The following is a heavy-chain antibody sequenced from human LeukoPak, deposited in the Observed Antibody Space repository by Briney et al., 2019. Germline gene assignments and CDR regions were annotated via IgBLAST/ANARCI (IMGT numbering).Heavy chain of an antibody. V-gene: IGHV1-69*13. CDR3: ARDKGVVPAAIGPPAPYYYYYMDV. CDR2: IIPIFGTA. D-gene: IGHD2-2*02. J-gene: IGHJ6*03. Sequence: SVKVSCKASGGTFSSYAISWVRQAPGQGLEWMGGIIPIFGTANYAQKFQGRVTITADESTSTAYMELSSLRSEDTAVYYCARDKGVVPAAIGPPAPYYYYYMDVWGKGTTVTISS. CDR1: GGTFSSYA.